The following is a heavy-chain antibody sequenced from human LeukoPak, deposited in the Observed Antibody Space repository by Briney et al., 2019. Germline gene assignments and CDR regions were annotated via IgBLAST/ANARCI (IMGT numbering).Heavy chain of an antibody. CDR2: ISYDGSNK. D-gene: IGHD3-9*01. V-gene: IGHV3-30*04. CDR3: ARATTYDILTGFSDY. Sequence: PGGSRRLSCPASGFTFSSYSMHWVRQAPGKGLEWVAVISYDGSNKYYADSVKGRFTISRDNSKNTLYLQMNSLRAEDTAVYYCARATTYDILTGFSDYWGQGTLVTVSS. J-gene: IGHJ4*02. CDR1: GFTFSSYS.